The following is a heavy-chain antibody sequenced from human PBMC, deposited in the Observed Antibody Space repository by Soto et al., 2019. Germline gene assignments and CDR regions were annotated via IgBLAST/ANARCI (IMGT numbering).Heavy chain of an antibody. V-gene: IGHV4-4*07. CDR1: GGSISRYY. Sequence: QVQLQESGPGVVKPSETLSLTCAVSGGSISRYYWSWIRQAAGKGLEWIGRMYNTGTTAYNPSLKSRIIMSIDTTKNPFALKLSSVTAADTAVYYCARHAGYTGYEQGNPFDVWSQGTMVTVSS. D-gene: IGHD5-12*01. J-gene: IGHJ3*01. CDR3: ARHAGYTGYEQGNPFDV. CDR2: MYNTGTT.